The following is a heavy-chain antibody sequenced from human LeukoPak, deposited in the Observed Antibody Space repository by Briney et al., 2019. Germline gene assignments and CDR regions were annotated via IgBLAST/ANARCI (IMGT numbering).Heavy chain of an antibody. D-gene: IGHD6-13*01. CDR1: DGSISGYY. CDR3: ARGLKKIAGYSNHDY. V-gene: IGHV4-59*12. Sequence: PSETLSLTCTVSDGSISGYYWSWIRQPPGKALEWIGYIHYSGSTNYNPSLKSRVTISVDTSKNQFSLKLSSVTAADTAVYYCARGLKKIAGYSNHDYWGQGTLVTVSS. CDR2: IHYSGST. J-gene: IGHJ4*02.